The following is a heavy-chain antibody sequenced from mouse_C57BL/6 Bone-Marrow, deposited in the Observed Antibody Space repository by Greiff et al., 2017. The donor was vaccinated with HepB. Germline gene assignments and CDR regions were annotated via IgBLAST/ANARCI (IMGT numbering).Heavy chain of an antibody. CDR1: GYAFTNYL. V-gene: IGHV1-54*01. J-gene: IGHJ2*01. CDR2: INPGSGGT. CDR3: ARSVITTVVATPRFDY. Sequence: QVQLQQSGAELVRPGTSVKVSCKASGYAFTNYLIEWVKQRPGQGLEWIGVINPGSGGTNYNEKFKGKETLTADKSSSTAYMQLSSLTSEDSAVYFCARSVITTVVATPRFDYWGQGTTLTVSS. D-gene: IGHD1-1*01.